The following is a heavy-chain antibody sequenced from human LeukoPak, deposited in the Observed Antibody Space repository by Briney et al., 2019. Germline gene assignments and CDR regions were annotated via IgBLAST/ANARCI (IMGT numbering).Heavy chain of an antibody. CDR3: AKPISGGLAVTADWFAP. CDR2: INANSGTI. V-gene: IGHV3-23*01. CDR1: GFAFSFFA. Sequence: GGSLRLSCEASGFAFSFFAMSWLRQAPGKWLEWVSTINANSGTISYAASVRGRFTISRDNSKNTLYLQLNTLRADDTAVYYCAKPISGGLAVTADWFAPWGQGTLVVVSS. J-gene: IGHJ5*01. D-gene: IGHD6-19*01.